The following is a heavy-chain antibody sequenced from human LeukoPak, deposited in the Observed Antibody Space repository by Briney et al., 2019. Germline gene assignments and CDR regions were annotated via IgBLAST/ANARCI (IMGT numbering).Heavy chain of an antibody. CDR2: IYPGDSDT. V-gene: IGHV5-51*01. Sequence: GESLKISCKGSGYSFTSYWIGWVRQMPGKGLEWMGIIYPGDSDTRYSPSFQGQVTISADKSISTAYLQWSSLKASDTAMYYCARTQLDTAMVKYYYYYGMDVWGQGTTVTVSS. J-gene: IGHJ6*02. CDR1: GYSFTSYW. D-gene: IGHD5-18*01. CDR3: ARTQLDTAMVKYYYYYGMDV.